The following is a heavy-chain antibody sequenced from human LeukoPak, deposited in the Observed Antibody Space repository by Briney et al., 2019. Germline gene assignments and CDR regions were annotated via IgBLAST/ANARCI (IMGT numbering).Heavy chain of an antibody. J-gene: IGHJ4*02. V-gene: IGHV4-31*03. CDR2: IYYSGST. CDR3: ARADGSTSRLFDY. D-gene: IGHD2-2*01. CDR1: GGYISSGGYY. Sequence: SETLSLTCTVSGGYISSGGYYWSWIRQHPGAGLEWLGYIYYSGSTYYNPSLKSRVTISVDTSKNQFSLKLSSVTAADTAVYYCARADGSTSRLFDYWGQGTLVTVSS.